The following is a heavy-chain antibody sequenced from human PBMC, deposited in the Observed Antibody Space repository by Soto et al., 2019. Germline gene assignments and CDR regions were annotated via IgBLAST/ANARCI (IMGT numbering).Heavy chain of an antibody. V-gene: IGHV1-18*01. CDR1: GYTFTSYG. Sequence: QVHLVQSGAEVKKPGASVKVSCKASGYTFTSYGITWVRQAPGQGLEWMGWVSAHNGNTDYAQRPQGRVIVTRDTSTGTAYMELRSVRSDGSAVYCCSRGRYGEYWGQGALVTVSS. CDR2: VSAHNGNT. J-gene: IGHJ4*02. CDR3: SRGRYGEY. D-gene: IGHD3-10*01.